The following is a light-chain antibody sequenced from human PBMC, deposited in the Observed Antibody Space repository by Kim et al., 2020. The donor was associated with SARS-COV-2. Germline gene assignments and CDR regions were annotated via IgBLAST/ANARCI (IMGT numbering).Light chain of an antibody. CDR1: DYDVGSFNL. CDR2: EVN. CDR3: CSYAGRRNFVV. Sequence: QSALTQPASVSGSLGQSITISCTGTDYDVGSFNLVSWYQQHPGKAPKFLIFEVNKRPSGVSNRFSASKSGTTASLTISGLQAEDEADYYCCSYAGRRNFVVFGGGTQLTVL. V-gene: IGLV2-23*02. J-gene: IGLJ3*02.